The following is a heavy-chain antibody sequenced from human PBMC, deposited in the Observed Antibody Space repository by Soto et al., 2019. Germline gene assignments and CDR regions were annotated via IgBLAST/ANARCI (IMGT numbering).Heavy chain of an antibody. Sequence: PGGSLRLSCAASGFTFSSYAMSWVRQAPGKGLEWVSAICGSGGSTYYADSVKGRFTISRDNSKNTLYLQMNSLRAEDTAVYYCARDRDPGQWLTTNYFDYWGQGALVTVSS. CDR3: ARDRDPGQWLTTNYFDY. D-gene: IGHD6-19*01. V-gene: IGHV3-23*01. CDR1: GFTFSSYA. J-gene: IGHJ4*02. CDR2: ICGSGGST.